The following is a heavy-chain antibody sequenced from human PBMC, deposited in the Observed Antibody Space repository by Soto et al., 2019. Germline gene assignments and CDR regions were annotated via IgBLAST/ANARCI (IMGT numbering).Heavy chain of an antibody. V-gene: IGHV1-46*01. CDR1: GYTFTSYY. J-gene: IGHJ4*02. Sequence: ASVKVSCKASGYTFTSYYMHWVRQAPGQGLEWMGIINPSGGSTSYAQKFQGRVTMTTDTSTSTAYMELRSLRSDDTAVYYCARWYYGSGSYYDYWGQGTLVTVSS. D-gene: IGHD3-10*01. CDR2: INPSGGST. CDR3: ARWYYGSGSYYDY.